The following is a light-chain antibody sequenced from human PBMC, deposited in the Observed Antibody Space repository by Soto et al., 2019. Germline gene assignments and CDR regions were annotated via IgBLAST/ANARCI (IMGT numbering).Light chain of an antibody. CDR3: YSYAGRSYV. CDR1: SSDVGSYNY. CDR2: DVT. J-gene: IGLJ1*01. V-gene: IGLV2-11*01. Sequence: QSALTQPRSVSGSPGQSVTISCTGTSSDVGSYNYVSWYQHRPGKAPKLLIFDVTDRPSGVPDRFSGSKSGNTASLTISGLQTEDEADYYCYSYAGRSYVFGTGTKLTVL.